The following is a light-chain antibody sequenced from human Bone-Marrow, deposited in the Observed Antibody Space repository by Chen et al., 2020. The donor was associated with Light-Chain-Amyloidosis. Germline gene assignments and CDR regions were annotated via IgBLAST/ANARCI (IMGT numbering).Light chain of an antibody. Sequence: DIQMTQSPSSLSASVGDRVTITCRASQDIENYLAWYQQRPGQVPKLLIYSASNLQSGVPSRFSGSGSGTDFTLTISSLQPEDVATYYCQKHNYAPYSFGQGTKLEIK. CDR3: QKHNYAPYS. CDR2: SAS. J-gene: IGKJ2*03. V-gene: IGKV1-27*01. CDR1: QDIENY.